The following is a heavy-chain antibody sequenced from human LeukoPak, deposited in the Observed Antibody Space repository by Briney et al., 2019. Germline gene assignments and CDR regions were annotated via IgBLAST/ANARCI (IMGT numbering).Heavy chain of an antibody. J-gene: IGHJ4*02. CDR1: GETFGGYY. D-gene: IGHD3-3*01. V-gene: IGHV4-34*01. Sequence: PSETLSLTCAVYGETFGGYYWSWIRQPPGKGLEWIGEMNQSGRTNYNPSLKSRVTISVDTSKNQFSLRLSSMTAADTAVYYCARFHGGRDFWWWDYWGQGTLVTVSS. CDR3: ARFHGGRDFWWWDY. CDR2: MNQSGRT.